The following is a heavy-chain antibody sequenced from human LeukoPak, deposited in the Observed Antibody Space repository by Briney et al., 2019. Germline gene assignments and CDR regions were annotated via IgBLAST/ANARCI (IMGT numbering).Heavy chain of an antibody. Sequence: GASVKVSCKASGYTFTGYYMHWVRQAPGQGLGWMGWINPNSGGTNYAQKFQGRVTMTRDTSISTAYMELSRLRSDDTAVHYCARDLVELTLVANWFDPWGQGTLVTVSS. CDR3: ARDLVELTLVANWFDP. V-gene: IGHV1-2*02. CDR2: INPNSGGT. J-gene: IGHJ5*02. D-gene: IGHD1-26*01. CDR1: GYTFTGYY.